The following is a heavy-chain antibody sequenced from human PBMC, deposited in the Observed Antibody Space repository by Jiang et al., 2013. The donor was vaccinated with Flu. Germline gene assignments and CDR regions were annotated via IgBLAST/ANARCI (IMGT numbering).Heavy chain of an antibody. Sequence: GPGLVKPSETLSLTCTVTDDSISSDYWSWIRQPPGKRLEWIGYFYNSGNTNYNPSLKSRVTISIDTPNNQFSLNLRSVTAADTAVYYCARGAHTAMLWGQGILVTVSS. CDR2: FYNSGNT. CDR1: DDSISSDY. D-gene: IGHD5-18*01. V-gene: IGHV4-59*01. J-gene: IGHJ4*02. CDR3: ARGAHTAML.